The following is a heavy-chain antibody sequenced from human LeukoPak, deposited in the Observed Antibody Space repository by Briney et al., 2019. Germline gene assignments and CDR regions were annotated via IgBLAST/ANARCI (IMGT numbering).Heavy chain of an antibody. D-gene: IGHD1-1*01. CDR2: IYSGGST. CDR1: GLTVSSNF. J-gene: IGHJ6*02. Sequence: GGSLRLSCAASGLTVSSNFMTWVRQAPGKGLEWVSAIYSGGSTFYADSVRGRFNISRDNSKKTVFLQMNSLRVEDTAVYYCASSGTGSRGAMDVWGQGATVTVPS. V-gene: IGHV3-66*01. CDR3: ASSGTGSRGAMDV.